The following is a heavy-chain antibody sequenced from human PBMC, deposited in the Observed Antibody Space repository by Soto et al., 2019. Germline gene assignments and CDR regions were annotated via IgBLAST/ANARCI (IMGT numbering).Heavy chain of an antibody. CDR2: ISAYNGNT. D-gene: IGHD3-3*01. CDR1: CLTIYSRC. J-gene: IGHJ5*02. CDR3: VIVENYDFWRGYHKCCDP. Sequence: GAPVEACSEASCLTIYSRCMRSADQATGKRLEWMGWISAYNGNTNYAQKLQGRVTMTTDTSTSTAYMELRSLRSDDTAVYYCVIVENYDFWRGYHKCCDPWGQGTLVTVS. V-gene: IGHV1-18*01.